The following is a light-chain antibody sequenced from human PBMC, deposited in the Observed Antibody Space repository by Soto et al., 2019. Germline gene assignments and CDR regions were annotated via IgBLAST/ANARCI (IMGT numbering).Light chain of an antibody. CDR1: QSLDRDY. CDR3: HQYDSYPRT. V-gene: IGKV1-5*03. J-gene: IGKJ1*01. CDR2: KAS. Sequence: IQMTQSPATLSASLGDRVTMTCRASQSLDRDYLAWYQQKPGKAPNLLIYKASTLETGVSSRLTGGGSGTVFTLTISSLQPDDFATYYCHQYDSYPRTFGPGTTVDLK.